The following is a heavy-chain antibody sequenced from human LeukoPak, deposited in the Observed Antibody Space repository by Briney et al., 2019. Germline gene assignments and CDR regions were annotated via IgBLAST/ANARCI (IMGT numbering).Heavy chain of an antibody. J-gene: IGHJ5*02. CDR3: ARALGGAYYDFWSGYYNWFDP. Sequence: PSQTLSLTCTVSGGSISSGDYYWSWIRQPPGKGLEWIGYTYYSGSTYYNPSLKSRVTISVATSKNQFSLKLSSVTAADTAVYYCARALGGAYYDFWSGYYNWFDPWGQGTLVTVSS. V-gene: IGHV4-30-4*08. D-gene: IGHD3-3*01. CDR2: TYYSGST. CDR1: GGSISSGDYY.